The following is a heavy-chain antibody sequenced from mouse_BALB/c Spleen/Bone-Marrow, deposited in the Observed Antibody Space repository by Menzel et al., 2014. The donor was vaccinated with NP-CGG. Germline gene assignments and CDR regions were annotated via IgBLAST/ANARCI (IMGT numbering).Heavy chain of an antibody. D-gene: IGHD2-4*01. CDR1: GYTFTSYD. Sequence: QVQLKQSGAELVKPGASVKLSCKASGYTFTSYDINWVRQRPEQGLEWIGWIFPGDGSTKYNEKFKGKATLTTDKSSSTAYTQLSRLTSEDSAVYFCARRVYYDYDGGAWFAYWGQGTLVTVSA. CDR2: IFPGDGST. V-gene: IGHV1-85*01. J-gene: IGHJ3*01. CDR3: ARRVYYDYDGGAWFAY.